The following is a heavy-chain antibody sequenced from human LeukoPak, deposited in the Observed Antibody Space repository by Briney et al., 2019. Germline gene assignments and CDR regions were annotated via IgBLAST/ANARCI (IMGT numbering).Heavy chain of an antibody. CDR2: IWYDGSNK. D-gene: IGHD6-19*01. Sequence: GRSLRLSCAASGFTFSSYGMHWVRQAPGKGLEWVAVIWYDGSNKYYADSVKGRFTISRDNSKNTLYLQMNSLRAEDTAVYYCARDGQWLVQRDDWFDPWGQGTLVTVSS. CDR1: GFTFSSYG. V-gene: IGHV3-33*01. CDR3: ARDGQWLVQRDDWFDP. J-gene: IGHJ5*02.